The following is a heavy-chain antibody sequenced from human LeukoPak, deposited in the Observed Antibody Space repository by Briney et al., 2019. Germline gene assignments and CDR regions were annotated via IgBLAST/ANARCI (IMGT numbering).Heavy chain of an antibody. CDR1: GYTFTGYY. Sequence: GASVKVSCKASGYTFTGYYMHWVRQAPGQGLEWMGWINPNSGGTNYAQKLQGRVTMTRDTSISTAYMELSRLRSDDTAVYYCARVGRSYCSGGSCHSPRTSFDYWGQGTLVTVSS. CDR3: ARVGRSYCSGGSCHSPRTSFDY. V-gene: IGHV1-2*02. CDR2: INPNSGGT. D-gene: IGHD2-15*01. J-gene: IGHJ4*02.